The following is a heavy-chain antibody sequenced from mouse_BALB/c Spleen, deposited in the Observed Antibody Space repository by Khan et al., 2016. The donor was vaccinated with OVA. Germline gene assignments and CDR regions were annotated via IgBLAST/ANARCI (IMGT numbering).Heavy chain of an antibody. CDR2: ISSDSNTI. CDR1: GFTFSGFG. J-gene: IGHJ2*01. D-gene: IGHD2-3*01. V-gene: IGHV5-17*02. CDR3: ARTGYYYFDY. Sequence: EVELVESGGGLVQTGGSRKLSCAASGFTFSGFGMHWVRQAPEKGLEWVAYISSDSNTIYYADTVKGRFTISRDNPKNTLFLQMTSLRSEDTAMYYCARTGYYYFDYVGQGTTLTVSS.